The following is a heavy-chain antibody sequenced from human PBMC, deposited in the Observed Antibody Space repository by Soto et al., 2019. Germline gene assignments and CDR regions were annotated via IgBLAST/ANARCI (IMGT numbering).Heavy chain of an antibody. V-gene: IGHV4-31*03. J-gene: IGHJ4*02. D-gene: IGHD3-10*01. CDR3: ARDSFTMVRGVISSGYFDY. Sequence: SETLSLTCTVSGGSISSGGYYWSWIRQHPGKGLEWIGYIYYSGSTYYNPSLKSRVTISVDTSKNQFSLKLSSVTAADTAVYYCARDSFTMVRGVISSGYFDYWGQGTLVTVSS. CDR2: IYYSGST. CDR1: GGSISSGGYY.